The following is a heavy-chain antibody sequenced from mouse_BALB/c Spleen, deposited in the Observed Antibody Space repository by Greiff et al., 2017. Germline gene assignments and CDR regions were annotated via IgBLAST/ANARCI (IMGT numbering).Heavy chain of an antibody. CDR3: ARGNYDRENYAMDY. J-gene: IGHJ4*01. Sequence: DVHLVESGGGLVKPGGSLKLSCAASGFTFSDYYMYWVRQTPEKRLEWVATISDGGSYTYYPDSVKGRFTISRDNAKNNLYLQMSSLKSEDTAMYYCARGNYDRENYAMDYWGQGTSVTVSS. V-gene: IGHV5-4*02. CDR2: ISDGGSYT. CDR1: GFTFSDYY. D-gene: IGHD2-4*01.